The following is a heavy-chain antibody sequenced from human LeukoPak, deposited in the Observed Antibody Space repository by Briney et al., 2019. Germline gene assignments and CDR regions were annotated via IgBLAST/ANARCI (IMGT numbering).Heavy chain of an antibody. CDR2: IYHTGTT. CDR3: ARATVAAAAPGGY. D-gene: IGHD6-13*01. V-gene: IGHV4-38-2*02. CDR1: GYSISNDNH. J-gene: IGHJ4*02. Sequence: SETLSLTCTVSGYSISNDNHWGWIRQPPGKGLEWVGSIYHTGTTYYNPSLKSRVTISVDTSKNQFSLKLSSVTAADTAVYYCARATVAAAAPGGYWGQGTLVTVSS.